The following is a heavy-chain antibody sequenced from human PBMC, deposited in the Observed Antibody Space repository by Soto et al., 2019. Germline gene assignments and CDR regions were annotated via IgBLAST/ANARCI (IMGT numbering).Heavy chain of an antibody. Sequence: QVQLVQSGAEVKEPGSSVKVSCKASGGGNLRDYRTTWVRRAPGQGREWMGGIIPKLGSANYAQNFQGRVTATADESTNTVYTELRSLRSDDTAVSYCARGGDGYNIGAVYWRQGTPFTVSS. CDR1: GGGNLRDYR. CDR3: ARGGDGYNIGAVY. V-gene: IGHV1-69*01. D-gene: IGHD2-21*01. CDR2: IIPKLGSA. J-gene: IGHJ4*02.